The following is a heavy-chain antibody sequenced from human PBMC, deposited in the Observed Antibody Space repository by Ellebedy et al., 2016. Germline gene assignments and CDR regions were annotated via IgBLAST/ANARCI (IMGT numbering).Heavy chain of an antibody. Sequence: GESLKISXAASGFTFSDYYMSWIRQAPGKGLEWVSYISSSGSTIYYADSVKGRFTISRDNSKNTLYLQMNSLRAEDTAVYYCAKDVNSGSYFDYWGQGTLVTVSS. V-gene: IGHV3-11*01. CDR2: ISSSGSTI. D-gene: IGHD1-26*01. CDR1: GFTFSDYY. J-gene: IGHJ4*02. CDR3: AKDVNSGSYFDY.